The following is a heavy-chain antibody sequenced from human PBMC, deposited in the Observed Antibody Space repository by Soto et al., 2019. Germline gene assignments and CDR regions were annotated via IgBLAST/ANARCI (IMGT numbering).Heavy chain of an antibody. V-gene: IGHV3-30-3*01. CDR2: ISYDGNNQ. J-gene: IGHJ6*02. CDR3: AREIFTSPLPDRGMDV. CDR1: EFTFSPYA. Sequence: QVQLVESGGGVVQPGRSLRLSCAASEFTFSPYAMHWVRQAPGKGLEWVVVISYDGNNQYYADSVKGRFTISRDTAKNTLYLEMNSLRTEDTAIYFCAREIFTSPLPDRGMDVWGQGTTVIVSS. D-gene: IGHD3-3*01.